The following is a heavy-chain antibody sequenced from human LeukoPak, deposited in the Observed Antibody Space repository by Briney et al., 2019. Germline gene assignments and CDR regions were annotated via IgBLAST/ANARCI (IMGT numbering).Heavy chain of an antibody. D-gene: IGHD3-9*01. CDR2: IGWDGVTT. J-gene: IGHJ4*02. CDR1: GFTFDDYV. Sequence: PGGSLRLSCAASGFTFDDYVMHWVRHAPGKGLEWVSLIGWDGVTTHYADSVKGRFTISRDNTKNSLYLQMNSLRNEDTAVYYCAKGSTYNILTDNLDYWGQGTLVTVSS. V-gene: IGHV3-43*01. CDR3: AKGSTYNILTDNLDY.